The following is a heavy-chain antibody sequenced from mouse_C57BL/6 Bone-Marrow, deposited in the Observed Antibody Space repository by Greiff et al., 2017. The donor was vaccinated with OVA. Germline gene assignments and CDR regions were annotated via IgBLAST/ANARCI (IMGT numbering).Heavy chain of an antibody. J-gene: IGHJ3*01. D-gene: IGHD3-2*02. CDR3: ARTAQATSAY. CDR2: IYPGDGDT. CDR1: GYAFSSSW. Sequence: VQLQQSGPELVKPGASVKISCKASGYAFSSSWMNWVKQRPGKGLEWIGRIYPGDGDTNYNGKFKGKATLTADKSSSTAYMQLSSLTSEDSAVYFCARTAQATSAYWGPGTLVTVSA. V-gene: IGHV1-82*01.